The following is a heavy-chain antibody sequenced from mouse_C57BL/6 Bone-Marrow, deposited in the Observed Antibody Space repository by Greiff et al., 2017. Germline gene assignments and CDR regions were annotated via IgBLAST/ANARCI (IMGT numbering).Heavy chain of an antibody. V-gene: IGHV1-64*01. CDR1: GYTFTSYW. J-gene: IGHJ2*01. D-gene: IGHD2-1*01. CDR2: IHPNSGST. CDR3: ARWDGNYDFDY. Sequence: QVQLQQPGAELVKPGASVKLSCKASGYTFTSYWMHWVKQRPGQGLEWIGMIHPNSGSTNYNEKFKSKATLTVDKSSSTAYMQLSSLTSEDSAVYYCARWDGNYDFDYWGTGTTLTVSS.